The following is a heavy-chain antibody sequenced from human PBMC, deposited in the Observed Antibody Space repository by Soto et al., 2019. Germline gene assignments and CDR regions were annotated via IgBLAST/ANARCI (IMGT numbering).Heavy chain of an antibody. J-gene: IGHJ4*02. D-gene: IGHD2-21*02. CDR1: GGSISSGDYY. Sequence: SETLSLTCTVSGGSISSGDYYWSWLRQPPGKGLEWIGYIFYSGSTYYNPSLKSRVTISVDTSKNQFSLKLSSVTAADTAVYYCARKRVTQRDYWGQGTLVTVSS. CDR2: IFYSGST. CDR3: ARKRVTQRDY. V-gene: IGHV4-30-4*01.